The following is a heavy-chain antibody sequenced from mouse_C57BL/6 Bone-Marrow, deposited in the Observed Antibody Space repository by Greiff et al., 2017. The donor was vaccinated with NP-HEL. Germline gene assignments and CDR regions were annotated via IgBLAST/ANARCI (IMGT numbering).Heavy chain of an antibody. CDR1: GFTFRSYG. Sequence: EVPGVESGGDLVKPGGSLKLSCAASGFTFRSYGMSWVRQTPDKRLEWVATISSGGSYTYYPDSVTGQFTISRDNAKNTLYLQMSSLKSEDTAMYYCARQSYYFDYWGQGTTLTVSS. V-gene: IGHV5-6*01. CDR3: ARQSYYFDY. J-gene: IGHJ2*01. CDR2: ISSGGSYT.